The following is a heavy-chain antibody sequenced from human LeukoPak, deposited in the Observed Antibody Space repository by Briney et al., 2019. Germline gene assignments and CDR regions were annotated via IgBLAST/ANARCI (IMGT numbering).Heavy chain of an antibody. CDR3: AKDPYCNYPYLVDY. Sequence: GGSLRLSCAASGFTFSSYAMSWVRQAPGNGLEWVSAISGSGGSTYYADSVKGRFTISRDNSKNTLYLQMNSLRAEDTAVYYCAKDPYCNYPYLVDYWGQGTLVTVSS. CDR1: GFTFSSYA. D-gene: IGHD4-4*01. V-gene: IGHV3-23*01. CDR2: ISGSGGST. J-gene: IGHJ4*02.